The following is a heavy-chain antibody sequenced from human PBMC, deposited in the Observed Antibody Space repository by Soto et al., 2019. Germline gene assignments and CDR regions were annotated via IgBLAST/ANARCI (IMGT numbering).Heavy chain of an antibody. CDR1: GFTVSSNY. D-gene: IGHD4-4*01. Sequence: GGSLRLSCAASGFTVSSNYMSWVRQAPGKGLEWVSVIYSGGSTYYADSVKGRFTFSRDNSKNTLYLQMNSLRAEDTAVYYCARDWAVTNYYGMDVWGQGTTVTVSS. CDR3: ARDWAVTNYYGMDV. V-gene: IGHV3-53*01. J-gene: IGHJ6*02. CDR2: IYSGGST.